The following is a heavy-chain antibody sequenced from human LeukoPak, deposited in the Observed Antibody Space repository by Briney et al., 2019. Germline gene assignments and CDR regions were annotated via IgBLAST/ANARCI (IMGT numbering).Heavy chain of an antibody. CDR3: AKNSNWETDY. V-gene: IGHV3-23*01. Sequence: GGSLRFSCAASGFSFSSYAMSWVRQAPGKGLEWVSGISDSGDTTWDADSVKGRFTISRDNYKNTVYLQMNSLRAEDTAVYYCAKNSNWETDYWGQGTLVTVSS. CDR1: GFSFSSYA. CDR2: ISDSGDTT. D-gene: IGHD1-26*01. J-gene: IGHJ4*02.